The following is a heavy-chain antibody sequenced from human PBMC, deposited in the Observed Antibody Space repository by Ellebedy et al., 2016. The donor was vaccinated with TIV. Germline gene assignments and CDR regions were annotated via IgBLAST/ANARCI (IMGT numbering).Heavy chain of an antibody. CDR2: IIPIFGTA. J-gene: IGHJ4*02. Sequence: SVKVSXXASGGTLSNYAISWVRQAPGQGLEWMGGIIPIFGTANYPQRFRGRVTITADESTSTVYMELSSLTSEDTAVYYCARARYYGSGSDYWGQGTLVIVSS. CDR1: GGTLSNYA. D-gene: IGHD3-10*01. CDR3: ARARYYGSGSDY. V-gene: IGHV1-69*13.